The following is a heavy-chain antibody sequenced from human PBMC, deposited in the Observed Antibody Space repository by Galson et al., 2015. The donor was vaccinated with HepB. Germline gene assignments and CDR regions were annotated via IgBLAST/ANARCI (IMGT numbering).Heavy chain of an antibody. CDR2: IRTSSTHI. D-gene: IGHD3-10*01. V-gene: IGHV3-21*04. J-gene: IGHJ6*02. Sequence: SLRLSCAASGFIFTSYTMNWVRQAPGKGLEWVSSIRTSSTHISYADSVKGRFTISRDNAKSSLYLQMNSLRAEDTAVYYCARDPARGVCNSRVDVWGQGTTVTVSS. CDR1: GFIFTSYT. CDR3: ARDPARGVCNSRVDV.